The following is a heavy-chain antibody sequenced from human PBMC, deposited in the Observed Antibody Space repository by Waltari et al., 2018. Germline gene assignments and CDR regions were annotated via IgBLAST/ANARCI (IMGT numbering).Heavy chain of an antibody. V-gene: IGHV4-38-2*01. Sequence: QVQLQESGPGLVKPSETLSLTCAVSGYSISSGYYWGWIRQPPWKGLEWIGSIYHSGSTYYNPSLKSRVTISVDTSKNQFSLKLSSVTAADTAVYYCARREVGATTPFDYWGQGTLVTVSS. CDR2: IYHSGST. CDR3: ARREVGATTPFDY. CDR1: GYSISSGYY. J-gene: IGHJ4*02. D-gene: IGHD1-26*01.